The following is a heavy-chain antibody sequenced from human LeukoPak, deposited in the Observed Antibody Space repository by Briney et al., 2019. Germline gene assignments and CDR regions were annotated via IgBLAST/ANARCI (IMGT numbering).Heavy chain of an antibody. J-gene: IGHJ6*03. CDR3: ARDGSWGDYQFYFYMDV. D-gene: IGHD2-2*01. CDR2: ISASGHYI. V-gene: IGHV3-23*01. Sequence: GGSLRLSCEASGFTFRSFAMSWVRQAPGKGLEWLSGISASGHYIYQADSVKGRFTISRDNFKNTLYMEINSLRVEDTAVYYCARDGSWGDYQFYFYMDVWGKGTTVTVSS. CDR1: GFTFRSFA.